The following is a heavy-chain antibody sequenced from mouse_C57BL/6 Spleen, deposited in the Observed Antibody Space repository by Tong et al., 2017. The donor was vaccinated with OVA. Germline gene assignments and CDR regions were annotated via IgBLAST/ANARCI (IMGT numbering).Heavy chain of an antibody. CDR1: GYTFTSYW. J-gene: IGHJ2*01. CDR3: ARDYYGSSWGYNCDY. Sequence: VQLQESGTELVKPGASVKLSCKASGYTFTSYWMHWVKQRPGQGLEWIGNINPSNGGTNYNEKFKSKATLTVDKSSSTAYMQLSSLTSEDSAVYYWARDYYGSSWGYNCDYWGQGTTLSVSS. CDR2: INPSNGGT. V-gene: IGHV1-53*01. D-gene: IGHD1-1*01.